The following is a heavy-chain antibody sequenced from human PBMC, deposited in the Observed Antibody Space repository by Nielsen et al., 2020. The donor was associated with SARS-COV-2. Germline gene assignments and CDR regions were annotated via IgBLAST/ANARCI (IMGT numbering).Heavy chain of an antibody. D-gene: IGHD3-3*01. V-gene: IGHV3-11*01. Sequence: RGSLRLSCAASGFTFSDYYMSWIRQAPGKGLEWVSYISSSGSTIYYADSVKGRFTISRDNAKNSLYLQMNSLRAEDTAVYYCARAKTTRVTIFGVVTPGAFDIWGQGTMVTVSS. CDR2: ISSSGSTI. CDR1: GFTFSDYY. J-gene: IGHJ3*02. CDR3: ARAKTTRVTIFGVVTPGAFDI.